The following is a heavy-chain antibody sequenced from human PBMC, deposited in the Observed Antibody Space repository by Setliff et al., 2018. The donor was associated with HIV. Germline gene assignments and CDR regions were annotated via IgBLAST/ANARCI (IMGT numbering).Heavy chain of an antibody. J-gene: IGHJ4*02. D-gene: IGHD2-15*01. CDR1: GYTFTGYY. CDR2: INPNSGGT. V-gene: IGHV1-2*06. CDR3: ASARIPTGGTSTSFDY. Sequence: ASVKVSCKASGYTFTGYYMHWVRQAPGQGLEWMGRINPNSGGTNYAQKFQGRLTMTRNTSTATVYMELSSLRPEDTAVYYCASARIPTGGTSTSFDYWGQGTLVTVSS.